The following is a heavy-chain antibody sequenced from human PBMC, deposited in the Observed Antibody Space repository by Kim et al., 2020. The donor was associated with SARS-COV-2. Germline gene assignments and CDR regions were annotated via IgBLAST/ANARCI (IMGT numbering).Heavy chain of an antibody. J-gene: IGHJ4*02. CDR1: GFTFSSYA. CDR3: ARPSRADVGTGYYDY. Sequence: GGSLRLSCAASGFTFSSYAMHWVRQAPGKGLEWVAVISYDGSNKYYADSVKGRFTISRDNSKNTLYLQMNSLRAEDTAVYYCARPSRADVGTGYYDYWGQGTLVTVSS. D-gene: IGHD3-9*01. V-gene: IGHV3-30*04. CDR2: ISYDGSNK.